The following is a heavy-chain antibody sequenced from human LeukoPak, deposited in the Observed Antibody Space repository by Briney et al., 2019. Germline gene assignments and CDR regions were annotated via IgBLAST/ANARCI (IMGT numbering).Heavy chain of an antibody. CDR1: GFTFSSYA. J-gene: IGHJ4*02. Sequence: GGSLRLSCAASGFTFSSYAMSWVRQAPGKGLEWVSAISGSGGSTYYADSVKGRFTISRDNSRNTLYLQMNSLRAEDTAVYYCAKDPSHDYGDYEDTFDYWGQGTLVTVSS. CDR3: AKDPSHDYGDYEDTFDY. CDR2: ISGSGGST. V-gene: IGHV3-23*01. D-gene: IGHD4-17*01.